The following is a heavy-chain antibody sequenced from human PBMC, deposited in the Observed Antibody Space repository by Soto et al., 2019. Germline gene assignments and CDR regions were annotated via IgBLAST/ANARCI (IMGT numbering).Heavy chain of an antibody. D-gene: IGHD3-3*01. J-gene: IGHJ3*02. CDR3: ARGGGVGVAGSAAFDM. V-gene: IGHV1-2*02. CDR1: GYPVTAYY. Sequence: QLHLVQSGAVVKKPGASVTVSCSASGYPVTAYYMHWVRQAPGRGLEWMGGINPATGAAKYTQTCQGRVTMPRDTSTSTVFGDLSGVTSEDTAVFYCARGGGVGVAGSAAFDMWGQGTLVTVSS. CDR2: INPATGAA.